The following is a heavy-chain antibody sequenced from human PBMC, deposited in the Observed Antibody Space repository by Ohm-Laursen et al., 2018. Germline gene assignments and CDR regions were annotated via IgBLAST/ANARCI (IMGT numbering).Heavy chain of an antibody. V-gene: IGHV4-4*07. J-gene: IGHJ4*02. CDR3: ARMALKLD. CDR1: GGSISSYY. Sequence: GTLSLTCTISGGSISSYYWSWIRQPAGKGLEWIGRINISGSTNYNPSLKSRVTMSVDTSKNQFSLNLSSVTAADTAVYYCARMALKLDWGQGTLVTVSS. CDR2: INISGST. D-gene: IGHD5-24*01.